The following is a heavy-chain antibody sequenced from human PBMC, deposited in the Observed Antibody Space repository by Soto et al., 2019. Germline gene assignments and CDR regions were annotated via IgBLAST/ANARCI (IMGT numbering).Heavy chain of an antibody. V-gene: IGHV3-23*01. CDR3: AKDTESYDILTGYYIFFGEPGSY. Sequence: GGSLRLSCAASGFTFSSYAMSWVRQAPGKGLEWVSAISGSGGSTYYADSVKSRFTISRDNSKNTLYLQMNSLRAEDTAVYYCAKDTESYDILTGYYIFFGEPGSYWGQGTLVSVSS. D-gene: IGHD3-9*01. J-gene: IGHJ4*02. CDR2: ISGSGGST. CDR1: GFTFSSYA.